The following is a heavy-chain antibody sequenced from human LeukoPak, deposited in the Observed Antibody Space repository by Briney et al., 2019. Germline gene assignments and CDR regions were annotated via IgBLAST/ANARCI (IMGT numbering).Heavy chain of an antibody. Sequence: GGALRLSCAASGFTFKNYAMTWVRQAPGKGLEWVSGISGSGDITYYADSDSVKGRVTISRDSPKTTLYLQMNSLGAEDTAIYYCTTCMTASETCFFASWGQATLVTVSS. CDR2: ISGSGDIT. V-gene: IGHV3-23*01. D-gene: IGHD2-21*02. J-gene: IGHJ4*02. CDR1: GFTFKNYA. CDR3: TTCMTASETCFFAS.